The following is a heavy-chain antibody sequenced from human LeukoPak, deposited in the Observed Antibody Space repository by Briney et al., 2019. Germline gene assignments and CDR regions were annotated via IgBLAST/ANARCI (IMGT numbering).Heavy chain of an antibody. J-gene: IGHJ4*02. CDR2: INPNSGGT. D-gene: IGHD3-10*01. Sequence: ASVTVSCKASGYTFTGYYMHWVRQAPGQGLEWMGWINPNSGGTNYAQKFQGRVTMTRDTSISTAYMELSRLGSDDTAVYYCARTTNYGSGSYYNGPHDYWGQGTLVTVSS. CDR1: GYTFTGYY. V-gene: IGHV1-2*02. CDR3: ARTTNYGSGSYYNGPHDY.